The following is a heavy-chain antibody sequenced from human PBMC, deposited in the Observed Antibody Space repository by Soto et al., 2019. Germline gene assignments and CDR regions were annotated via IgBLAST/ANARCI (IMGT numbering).Heavy chain of an antibody. CDR2: IYSRGGT. J-gene: IGHJ4*02. V-gene: IGHV3-66*01. CDR1: GFTVSNNY. CDR3: ARGGSGSQTVGY. D-gene: IGHD1-26*01. Sequence: EVQVVESGGGLVQPGGSLRLSCAASGFTVSNNYMTWVRQAPGKGLEWVSLIYSRGGTDYADSVKGRFTISRDNSKNMVYLQMNSLRVVDTAVYYCARGGSGSQTVGYWGQGARVTVSS.